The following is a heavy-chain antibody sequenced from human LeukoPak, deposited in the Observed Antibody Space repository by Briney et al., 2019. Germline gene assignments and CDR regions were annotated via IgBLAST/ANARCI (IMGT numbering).Heavy chain of an antibody. CDR1: GGTFSSYA. D-gene: IGHD6-6*01. CDR2: IIPIFGTA. J-gene: IGHJ5*02. Sequence: SVKVSCKASGGTFSSYAISWVRQAPGQGLEWMGGIIPIFGTANYAQKFQGRVTITADVSTSTAYMELSSLRSEDTAVYYCARDWTGIAARPGFDPWGQGTLVTVSS. CDR3: ARDWTGIAARPGFDP. V-gene: IGHV1-69*13.